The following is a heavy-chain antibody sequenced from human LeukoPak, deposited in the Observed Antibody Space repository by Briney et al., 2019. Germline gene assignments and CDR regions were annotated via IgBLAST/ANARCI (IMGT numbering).Heavy chain of an antibody. D-gene: IGHD5-12*01. Sequence: GRSLRLSCAASGFTFSSYGMHWVRQAPGKGLERVAVIWYDGSNKYYADSVKGRFTISRDNSKNTLYLQMNSLRAEDTAVYYCARDGYSGYHYYYGMDVWGQGTTVTVSS. CDR2: IWYDGSNK. CDR1: GFTFSSYG. J-gene: IGHJ6*02. CDR3: ARDGYSGYHYYYGMDV. V-gene: IGHV3-33*01.